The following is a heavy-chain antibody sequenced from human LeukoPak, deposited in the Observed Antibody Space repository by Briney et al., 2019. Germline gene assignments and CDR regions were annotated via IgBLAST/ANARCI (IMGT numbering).Heavy chain of an antibody. CDR3: ARGGYCDGTGCYLGYYYYYYMDV. Sequence: SETLSLTCTASGDSISRYYWNWIRQPAGKGLEWIGRISASGGTNYNPSLKSRVTMSVDTSRNRFSLRLSSVTAADTGVFYCARGGYCDGTGCYLGYYYYYYMDVWGKGTTVTVSS. CDR2: ISASGGT. V-gene: IGHV4-4*07. J-gene: IGHJ6*03. D-gene: IGHD2-2*01. CDR1: GDSISRYY.